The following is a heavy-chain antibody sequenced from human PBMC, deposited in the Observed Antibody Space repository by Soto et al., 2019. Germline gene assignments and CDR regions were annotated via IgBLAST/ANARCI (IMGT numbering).Heavy chain of an antibody. V-gene: IGHV1-8*01. CDR3: ARGVLRFLEWSRRNWFDP. J-gene: IGHJ5*02. D-gene: IGHD3-3*01. CDR2: MNPNSGNT. CDR1: GYTFTSDD. Sequence: QVQLVQSGAEVKKPGASVKVSCKASGYTFTSDDITGVRQATGHGLEWMGWMNPNSGNTVYAQKFQGRVTMTRNTSISTAYMELSSLRSEDTAVYYCARGVLRFLEWSRRNWFDPWGQGTLVTVSS.